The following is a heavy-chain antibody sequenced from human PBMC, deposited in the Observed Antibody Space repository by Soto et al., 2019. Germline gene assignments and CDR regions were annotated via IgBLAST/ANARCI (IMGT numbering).Heavy chain of an antibody. CDR2: ISAYNGNT. D-gene: IGHD3-3*01. Sequence: AASVKVSCKASGYTFISYGISWVRQAPGQGLEWMGWISAYNGNTNYAQKLQGRVTMTTDTSTSTAYMELRSLRSDDTAVYYCARDSRLYYDFWSGYDYFDYWRQGTLVTVSS. CDR3: ARDSRLYYDFWSGYDYFDY. V-gene: IGHV1-18*01. J-gene: IGHJ4*02. CDR1: GYTFISYG.